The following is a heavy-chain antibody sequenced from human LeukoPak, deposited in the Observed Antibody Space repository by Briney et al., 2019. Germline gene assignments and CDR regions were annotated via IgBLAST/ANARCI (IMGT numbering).Heavy chain of an antibody. CDR1: GGTFSSYA. V-gene: IGHV1-69*05. CDR2: IIPIFGTA. Sequence: KVSCKASGGTFSSYAISWVRQAPGQGLEWMGGIIPIFGTANYAQKFQGRVTITTDESTSTAYMELSSLRSEDTAVYYCARDNGYWFDPWGQGTLVTVSS. D-gene: IGHD2-8*01. J-gene: IGHJ5*02. CDR3: ARDNGYWFDP.